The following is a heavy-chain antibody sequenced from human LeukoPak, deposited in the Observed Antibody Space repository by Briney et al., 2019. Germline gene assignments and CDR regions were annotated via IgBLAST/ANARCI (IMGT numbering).Heavy chain of an antibody. V-gene: IGHV1-46*01. CDR3: ARDSSYYDSSGYYGLYYYYGMDV. CDR2: INPSGGST. J-gene: IGHJ6*02. CDR1: GYTFTSYY. Sequence: ASVKVSCKASGYTFTSYYMHWVRQAPGQGLEWMGIINPSGGSTSYAQKSQGGVTMTRDTSTSTVYMELSSLRSEDTAVYYCARDSSYYDSSGYYGLYYYYGMDVWGQGTTVTVSS. D-gene: IGHD3-22*01.